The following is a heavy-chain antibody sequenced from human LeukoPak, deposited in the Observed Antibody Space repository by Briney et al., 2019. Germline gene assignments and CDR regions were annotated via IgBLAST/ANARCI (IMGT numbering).Heavy chain of an antibody. CDR3: GKDQNVATAGFPYDY. V-gene: IGHV3-23*01. CDR2: ISGSGDST. D-gene: IGHD6-13*01. CDR1: GFTFSNYA. Sequence: GGSQRLSCAASGFTFSNYAMSWVRQAPGKGLEWVSAISGSGDSTYYADSVKGRFTISRDNSRSTLYLQVNSLRAEDTAVYYCGKDQNVATAGFPYDYWGQGTLVTVSS. J-gene: IGHJ4*02.